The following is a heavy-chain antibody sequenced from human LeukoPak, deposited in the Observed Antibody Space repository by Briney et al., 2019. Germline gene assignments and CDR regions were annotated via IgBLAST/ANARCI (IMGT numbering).Heavy chain of an antibody. CDR3: AKNSRIAVAGTAFDI. D-gene: IGHD6-19*01. Sequence: GGSLRLSCAASGFTFSDYYMSWIRQAPGKGLEWVSYISSSGSIIYYADSVKGRFTISRDNAKNSLYLQMNSLRAEDTAVYYCAKNSRIAVAGTAFDIWGQGTMVTVSS. V-gene: IGHV3-11*01. CDR1: GFTFSDYY. CDR2: ISSSGSII. J-gene: IGHJ3*02.